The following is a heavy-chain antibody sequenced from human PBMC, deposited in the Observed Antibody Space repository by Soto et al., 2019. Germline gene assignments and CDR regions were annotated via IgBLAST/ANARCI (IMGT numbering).Heavy chain of an antibody. CDR3: ARGLNDYGDSRWFAP. CDR1: GGSISSGGYS. Sequence: QLQLQESGSGLVKPSQTLSLTCAVSGGSISSGGYSWSWIRQPPGKGLEWIGYIYYSGSTYYNPSLKTPVTISVDRSKNKFSLKLSSVTAADTAVYYCARGLNDYGDSRWFAPWGRGTLVTVSS. V-gene: IGHV4-30-2*01. CDR2: IYYSGST. J-gene: IGHJ5*02. D-gene: IGHD4-17*01.